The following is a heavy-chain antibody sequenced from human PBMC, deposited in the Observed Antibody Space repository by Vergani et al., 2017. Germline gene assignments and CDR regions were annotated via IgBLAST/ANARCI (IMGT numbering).Heavy chain of an antibody. CDR1: GYSFTSYW. CDR3: ARPVFRQVSASYYYGSVSHLYGMDV. CDR2: IYPGDSDT. V-gene: IGHV5-51*01. Sequence: EVQLVQSGAEVKTPGESLKISCKGSGYSFTSYWIGWVRQMPGKGLEWMGFIYPGDSDTRYSPSFQGQVTISADKSISTAYLQWSSLKASDTAMYYGARPVFRQVSASYYYGSVSHLYGMDVWGQGTTVTVSS. D-gene: IGHD3-10*01. J-gene: IGHJ6*02.